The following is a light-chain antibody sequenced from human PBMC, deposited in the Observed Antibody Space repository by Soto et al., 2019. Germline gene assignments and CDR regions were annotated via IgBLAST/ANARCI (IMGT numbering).Light chain of an antibody. CDR3: QQFHVYPLT. J-gene: IGKJ4*01. CDR2: AAS. CDR1: QGINDY. Sequence: DIQLTQSPSFLSASVGDRVTITCRASQGINDYLAWYQQKPGKAPKLLIYAASTLQSEVPSRFSGSASGTEFTLTISSLQPEDFATYYCQQFHVYPLTFGGGTKVEIK. V-gene: IGKV1-9*01.